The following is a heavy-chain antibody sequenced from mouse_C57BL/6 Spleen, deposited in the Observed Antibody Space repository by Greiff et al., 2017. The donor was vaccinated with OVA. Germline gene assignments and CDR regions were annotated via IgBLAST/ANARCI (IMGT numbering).Heavy chain of an antibody. V-gene: IGHV1-82*01. J-gene: IGHJ1*03. CDR1: GYAFSSSW. CDR2: IYPGDGDT. Sequence: QVQLQQSGPELVKPGASVKISCKASGYAFSSSWMNWVKQRPGKGLEWIGRIYPGDGDTHYNGKFKGKATLTADKSSSTAYMQLSSLTSEDSAVYFCARSRDYDAYWYVDVWGTGNTVTVSS. CDR3: ARSRDYDAYWYVDV. D-gene: IGHD2-4*01.